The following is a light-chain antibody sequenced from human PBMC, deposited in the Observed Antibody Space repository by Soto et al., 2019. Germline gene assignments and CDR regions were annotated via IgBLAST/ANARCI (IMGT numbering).Light chain of an antibody. Sequence: EIVMTQSPATLSVSPGETATLSCRASQSVGSAVAWYEHKPGQAPRLLIVGASIRATGVPGRFSGGGSVTEFTLTISSLQSEDFAVYYWQQYKNWPPLTFGGGTTVEIK. J-gene: IGKJ4*01. V-gene: IGKV3-15*01. CDR2: GAS. CDR3: QQYKNWPPLT. CDR1: QSVGSA.